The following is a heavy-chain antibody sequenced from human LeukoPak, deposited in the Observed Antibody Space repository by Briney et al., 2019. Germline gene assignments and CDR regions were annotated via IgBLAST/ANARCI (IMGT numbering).Heavy chain of an antibody. V-gene: IGHV3-7*01. CDR3: ARASRTSTDSAIFY. Sequence: GGSLRLSCTVSGFSLSSYALSWVRQAPGKGLEWVANIKQDGSEKYYVDSVKGRFTISRDNAKNSLYLQMNSLRAEDTAVYYCARASRTSTDSAIFYWGQGTLVTVSS. CDR2: IKQDGSEK. CDR1: GFSLSSYA. J-gene: IGHJ4*02. D-gene: IGHD5-18*01.